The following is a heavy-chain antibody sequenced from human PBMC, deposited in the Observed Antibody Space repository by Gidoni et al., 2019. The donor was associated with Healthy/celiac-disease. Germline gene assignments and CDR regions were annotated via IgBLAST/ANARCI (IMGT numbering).Heavy chain of an antibody. Sequence: EVQLVESGGGLVQPGGSLRLSCAASGFTFSSYWMHWVRQAPGKGLVWVSRINSDGSSTSYADSVKGRFTISRDNAKNTLYLQMNSLRAEDTAVYYCARGYCSGGSCWGYYYMDVWGKGTTVTVSS. V-gene: IGHV3-74*01. D-gene: IGHD2-15*01. CDR2: INSDGSST. CDR1: GFTFSSYW. CDR3: ARGYCSGGSCWGYYYMDV. J-gene: IGHJ6*03.